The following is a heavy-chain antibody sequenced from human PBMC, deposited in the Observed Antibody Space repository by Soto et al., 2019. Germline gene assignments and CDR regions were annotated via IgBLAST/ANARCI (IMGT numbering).Heavy chain of an antibody. CDR3: ATLYSSSWQYYYYYMAV. CDR2: INHSGST. CDR1: GGSFSGYY. V-gene: IGHV4-34*01. J-gene: IGHJ6*03. Sequence: SETLSLTCGVFGGSFSGYYWSWIRQPPGKGLEWIGEINHSGSTNYNPSLKSRVTISVDTSKNQFSLKLSSVTAADTAVYYCATLYSSSWQYYYYYMAVWGKGTTVTVSS. D-gene: IGHD6-13*01.